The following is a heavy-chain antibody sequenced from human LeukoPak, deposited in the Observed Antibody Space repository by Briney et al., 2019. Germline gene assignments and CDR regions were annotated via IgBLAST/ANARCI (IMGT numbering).Heavy chain of an antibody. D-gene: IGHD3-9*01. CDR3: ASENVLRYFDWLGLVY. V-gene: IGHV3-23*01. CDR1: GFTFSSYA. Sequence: PGGSLRLSCAASGFTFSSYAMSWVRQAPGKGLEWVSAISGSGGSTYYADSVKGRFTISRDNSKNTLYLQMNSLRAEGTAVYYCASENVLRYFDWLGLVYWGQGTLVTVSS. CDR2: ISGSGGST. J-gene: IGHJ4*02.